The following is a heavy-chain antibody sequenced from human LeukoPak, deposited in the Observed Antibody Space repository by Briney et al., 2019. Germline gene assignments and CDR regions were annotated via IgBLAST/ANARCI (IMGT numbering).Heavy chain of an antibody. CDR2: TVSEIDGGTT. J-gene: IGHJ6*02. CDR1: GFTFNYAW. CDR3: TTDEDWNYARKDV. D-gene: IGHD1-7*01. V-gene: IGHV3-15*04. Sequence: GGSLRLSCAASGFTFNYAWMSWVRQVPGKGLEWVGQTVSEIDGGTTDYAAPVKGRFTISRDDSKSTLYLQMNSLKIEDTAVYYCTTDEDWNYARKDVWGQGASVIVSS.